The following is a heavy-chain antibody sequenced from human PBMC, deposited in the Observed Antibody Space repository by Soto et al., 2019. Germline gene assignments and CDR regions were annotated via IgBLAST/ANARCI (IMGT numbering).Heavy chain of an antibody. V-gene: IGHV1-3*05. Sequence: QVQLVQSGAEEKKPGGSVKVSCKASGYTFTSYAMHWVRQAPGQRLEWMGWINAGNSNTKYSQKFQGRVTITRDTSASTAYMVLSSLRSEDTAVYYCARSIVAVTALDYWGQGTLVTVSS. D-gene: IGHD2-21*02. CDR3: ARSIVAVTALDY. J-gene: IGHJ4*02. CDR2: INAGNSNT. CDR1: GYTFTSYA.